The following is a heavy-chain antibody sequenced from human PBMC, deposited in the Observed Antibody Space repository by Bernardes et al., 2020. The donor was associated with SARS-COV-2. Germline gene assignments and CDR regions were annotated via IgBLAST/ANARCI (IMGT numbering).Heavy chain of an antibody. CDR2: ISAYNGNT. CDR3: ARDNQGSA. Sequence: AQVEAGCEASGYTLTSNGISWVREEPGQGLEWMGWISAYNGNTNYAQKLQGRVTMTTDTSTSTAYMELRSLRSDDTAVYYCARDNQGSAWGQGTLVTVSS. V-gene: IGHV1-18*01. CDR1: GYTLTSNG. D-gene: IGHD3-10*01. J-gene: IGHJ5*02.